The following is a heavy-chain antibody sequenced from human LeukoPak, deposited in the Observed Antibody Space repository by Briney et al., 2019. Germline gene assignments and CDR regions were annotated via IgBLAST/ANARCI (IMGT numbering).Heavy chain of an antibody. CDR1: GGAISNTSYY. Sequence: SETLSLTCTVSGGAISNTSYYWGWIRQPPGNGLEWIGSASYSGSTYYNPSLMSRVTISVDTSKHHFSLKLNSVTAADTAVYYCTRHGGGYYYFDYWGRGTLVTVSS. CDR3: TRHGGGYYYFDY. CDR2: ASYSGST. J-gene: IGHJ4*02. V-gene: IGHV4-39*01. D-gene: IGHD2-21*01.